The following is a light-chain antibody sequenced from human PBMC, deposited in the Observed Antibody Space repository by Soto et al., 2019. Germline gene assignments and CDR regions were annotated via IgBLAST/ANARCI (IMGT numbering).Light chain of an antibody. CDR3: SSYTSSSTYV. CDR1: SSDVGGYNS. J-gene: IGLJ1*01. CDR2: DVG. V-gene: IGLV2-14*01. Sequence: QSVLTQPASVSGSPGQSITISCTGTSSDVGGYNSVSWYQQHPGKAPKLVIYDVGNRPSGVSDRSSGSKSGNTASLTISGLQAEDEAEYYCSSYTSSSTYVFGAGTKLTVL.